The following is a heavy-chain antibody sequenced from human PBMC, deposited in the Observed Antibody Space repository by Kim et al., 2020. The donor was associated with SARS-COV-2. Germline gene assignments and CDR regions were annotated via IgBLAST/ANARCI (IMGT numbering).Heavy chain of an antibody. V-gene: IGHV3-7*01. CDR3: ARDSGYCSGGICYSVFDF. J-gene: IGHJ4*02. Sequence: GGSLRLSCAASGFIFSTYWMNWVRQAPGKGLEWVATISQDGSNKYYVDSVKGRFTISRDNAKNSLYLQMNSLRAEDTAVYYCARDSGYCSGGICYSVFDFWGQGTLVTVSP. CDR1: GFIFSTYW. D-gene: IGHD2-15*01. CDR2: ISQDGSNK.